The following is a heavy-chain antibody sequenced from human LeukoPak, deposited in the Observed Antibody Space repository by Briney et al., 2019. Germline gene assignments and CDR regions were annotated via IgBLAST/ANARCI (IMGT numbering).Heavy chain of an antibody. CDR1: GFTFSSYA. D-gene: IGHD5-12*01. V-gene: IGHV3-30*01. CDR3: ARDFEEIVATIIGDY. Sequence: PGGFLRLSCAASGFTFSSYAMHWVRQAPGKGLEWVAVISYDGSNKYYADSVKGRFTISRDNSKNTLYLQMNSLRAEDTAVYYCARDFEEIVATIIGDYWGQGTLVTVSS. J-gene: IGHJ4*02. CDR2: ISYDGSNK.